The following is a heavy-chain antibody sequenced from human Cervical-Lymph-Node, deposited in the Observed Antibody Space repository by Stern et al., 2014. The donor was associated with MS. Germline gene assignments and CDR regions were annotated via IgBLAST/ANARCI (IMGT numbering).Heavy chain of an antibody. Sequence: VQLVQSGAEVKKPGESLKISCKGSGYSFTSYWIGWVRQMPGKGLEWMGIIYPGDSDTRYSPSFPGQVTISADKSTRTAHLHGGSLKASDTAMYYCARHNYDSSGPATLDYWGQGTLVTVSS. D-gene: IGHD3-22*01. V-gene: IGHV5-51*01. CDR2: IYPGDSDT. CDR3: ARHNYDSSGPATLDY. J-gene: IGHJ4*02. CDR1: GYSFTSYW.